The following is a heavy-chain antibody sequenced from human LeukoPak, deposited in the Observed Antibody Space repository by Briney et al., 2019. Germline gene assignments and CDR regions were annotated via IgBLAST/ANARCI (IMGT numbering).Heavy chain of an antibody. CDR2: ISSSSGYI. Sequence: GGSLRLSCAASGFTFSSYSMNWVRQAPGKGLEWVSSISSSSGYIYYADSVKGRVTISRDNAKNSLYLQMNSLRAEDTDVYYCARDVGASAPDAFDIWGQGTMVTVSS. CDR1: GFTFSSYS. V-gene: IGHV3-21*01. CDR3: ARDVGASAPDAFDI. J-gene: IGHJ3*02. D-gene: IGHD1-26*01.